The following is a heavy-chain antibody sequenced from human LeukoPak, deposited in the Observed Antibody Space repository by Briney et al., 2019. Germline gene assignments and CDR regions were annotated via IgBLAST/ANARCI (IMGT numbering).Heavy chain of an antibody. V-gene: IGHV1-2*02. CDR3: ARAGARWMGNQDFDY. CDR1: GYTFTGYY. D-gene: IGHD1-14*01. CDR2: INPNSGGT. Sequence: ASVKVSCKASGYTFTGYYMHWVRQAPGQGLEWMGWINPNSGGTNYAQKFQGRVTMTRDTSISTAYMELSRLRSVDTAVYYCARAGARWMGNQDFDYWGQGTLVTVSS. J-gene: IGHJ4*02.